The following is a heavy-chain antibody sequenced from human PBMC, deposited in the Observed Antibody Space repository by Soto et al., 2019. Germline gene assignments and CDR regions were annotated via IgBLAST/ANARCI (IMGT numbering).Heavy chain of an antibody. CDR3: AKGRGFSSSSWFNP. CDR1: GFIFRDYY. D-gene: IGHD6-6*01. V-gene: IGHV3-11*01. Sequence: QVQLVESGGGLVRPGGSLRVSCAASGFIFRDYYMAWFRQAPGKGLEWLSYINGAGDDFYYADSLEGRFTISRDNAKNSLYLQMIGLRVEDTAVYYCAKGRGFSSSSWFNPWGQGTLVTVSS. CDR2: INGAGDDF. J-gene: IGHJ5*02.